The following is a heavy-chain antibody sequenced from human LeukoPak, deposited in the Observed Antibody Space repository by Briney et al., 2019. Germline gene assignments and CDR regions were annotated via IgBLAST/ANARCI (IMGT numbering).Heavy chain of an antibody. CDR2: INHSGST. J-gene: IGHJ5*02. CDR1: GGSFSGYY. D-gene: IGHD3-16*01. Sequence: PSETLSLTCAVYGGSFSGYYWSWIRQPPGKGLEWIGEINHSGSTNYNPSLKSRVTISVDTSKNQFSLKLSSVTAADTAVYYCARGSAEASLRLNWFDPWGQGTLVTVSS. V-gene: IGHV4-34*01. CDR3: ARGSAEASLRLNWFDP.